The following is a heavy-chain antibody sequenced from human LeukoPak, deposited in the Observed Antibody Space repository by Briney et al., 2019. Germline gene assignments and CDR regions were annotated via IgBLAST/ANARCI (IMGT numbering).Heavy chain of an antibody. CDR1: GYSISSGYY. J-gene: IGHJ4*02. Sequence: SETLSLTCTVSGYSISSGYYWGWIRQPPGKGLEWIGSIYHRGSTYYNPSLKSRVTISVDTSKNQFSLKLSSVTAADTAVYYCARQELRYFDWLPARAFDYWGQGTLVTVSS. CDR3: ARQELRYFDWLPARAFDY. CDR2: IYHRGST. V-gene: IGHV4-38-2*02. D-gene: IGHD3-9*01.